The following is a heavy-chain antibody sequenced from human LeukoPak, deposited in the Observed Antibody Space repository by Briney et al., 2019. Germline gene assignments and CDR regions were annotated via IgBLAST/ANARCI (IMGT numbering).Heavy chain of an antibody. Sequence: GESLKISCKGSGYSFTSYWIGWVRQMPGRGLEWMGVIYPGDSDARYSPSFQGQVTISADKSISTAYLQWSSLKASDTAMYYCARHRTAMVIRSGFDYWGQGTLVTVSS. J-gene: IGHJ4*02. V-gene: IGHV5-51*01. CDR1: GYSFTSYW. CDR3: ARHRTAMVIRSGFDY. CDR2: IYPGDSDA. D-gene: IGHD5-18*01.